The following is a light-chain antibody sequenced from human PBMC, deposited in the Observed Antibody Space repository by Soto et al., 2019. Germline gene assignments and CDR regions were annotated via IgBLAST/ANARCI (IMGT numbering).Light chain of an antibody. Sequence: EIVMTQSPATLSVSPGERATLSCRASQSVSSNLAWYQKKPGQAPRLLIYGASTRATGIPARFSGSGSGTEFTLTISSLQSEDFAVYYCQQYNKWPLFTFGPGTKVDIK. CDR1: QSVSSN. CDR2: GAS. CDR3: QQYNKWPLFT. J-gene: IGKJ3*01. V-gene: IGKV3-15*01.